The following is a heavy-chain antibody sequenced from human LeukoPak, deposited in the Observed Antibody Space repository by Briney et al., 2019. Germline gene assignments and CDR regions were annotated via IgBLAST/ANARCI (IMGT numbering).Heavy chain of an antibody. V-gene: IGHV3-23*01. CDR3: AKDIYYFDY. Sequence: PGGSLRLSCAASGFTFSSYAMRWVRQAPGKGLEWVSGISGSRGGTHYADSVKGRFTISRDNSKNTLYLQMNSLRAEDTAIYYCAKDIYYFDYWGQGTLVTVSS. J-gene: IGHJ4*02. CDR1: GFTFSSYA. CDR2: ISGSRGGT.